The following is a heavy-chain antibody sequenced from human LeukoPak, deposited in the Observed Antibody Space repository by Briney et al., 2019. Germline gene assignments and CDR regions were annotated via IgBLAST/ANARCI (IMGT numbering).Heavy chain of an antibody. J-gene: IGHJ4*02. CDR1: GYSISSGYY. D-gene: IGHD2-21*02. CDR3: VRDWAHCGGDCYPGY. V-gene: IGHV4-38-2*02. Sequence: PSETLSLTCAVSGYSISSGYYWGCVRQPPGKGLEWIGSIYHTGRTYYNPSLKSRVTISIDTSKNQFSLKLSSVTAADTAVYYCVRDWAHCGGDCYPGYWGQGTLVTVSS. CDR2: IYHTGRT.